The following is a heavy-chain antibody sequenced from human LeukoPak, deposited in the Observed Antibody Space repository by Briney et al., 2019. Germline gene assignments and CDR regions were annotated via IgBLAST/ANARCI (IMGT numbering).Heavy chain of an antibody. Sequence: ASVKVSCKASGYTFTSYGISWVRQAPGQGLEWMGWISAYNGNTNYAQKLQGRVTMTTDTSTSTAYMELRSLRSEDTAVYYCARGWDITMVRGVRFNWFDPWGQGTLVTVSS. V-gene: IGHV1-18*01. J-gene: IGHJ5*02. D-gene: IGHD3-10*01. CDR2: ISAYNGNT. CDR1: GYTFTSYG. CDR3: ARGWDITMVRGVRFNWFDP.